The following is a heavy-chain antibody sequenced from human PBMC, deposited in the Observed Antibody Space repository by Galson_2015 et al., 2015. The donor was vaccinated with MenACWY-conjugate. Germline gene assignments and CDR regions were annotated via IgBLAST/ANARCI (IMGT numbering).Heavy chain of an antibody. CDR3: ARPGLEDNFRGDY. J-gene: IGHJ4*02. D-gene: IGHD1-1*01. Sequence: SVKVSCKASGGAFSNYAISWVRQAPGQGLEWMGRTIPFLGIANYAETFQGRVTITAEKSTSTVYMEVTGLRSDDTAVYYCARPGLEDNFRGDYCGQGTQVTVSS. CDR1: GGAFSNYA. V-gene: IGHV1-69*04. CDR2: TIPFLGIA.